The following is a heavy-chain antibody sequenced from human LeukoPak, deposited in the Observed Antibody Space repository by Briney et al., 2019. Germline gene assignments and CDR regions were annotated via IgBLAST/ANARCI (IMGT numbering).Heavy chain of an antibody. Sequence: SETLSLTCTVSGGSISSSSYYWGWIRQPPGKGLEWIGEINHSGSTNYNPSLKSRVTISVDTSKNQFSLKLSSVTAADTAVYYCARGRARGSPTVVKHMTRRGSNWFDPWGQGTLVTVSA. D-gene: IGHD4-23*01. CDR2: INHSGST. CDR3: ARGRARGSPTVVKHMTRRGSNWFDP. V-gene: IGHV4-39*07. J-gene: IGHJ5*02. CDR1: GGSISSSSYY.